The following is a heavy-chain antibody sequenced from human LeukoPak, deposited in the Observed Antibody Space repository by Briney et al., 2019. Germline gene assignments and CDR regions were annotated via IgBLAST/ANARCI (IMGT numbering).Heavy chain of an antibody. CDR1: GFTFDDYA. V-gene: IGHV3-9*01. CDR3: AKSVTTVTTKGHFDY. J-gene: IGHJ4*02. Sequence: GGSLRLSCAASGFTFDDYAMHRVRQAPGKGLEWVSGISWNSGSIGYADSVKGRFTISRDNAKNSLYLQMNSLRAEDTALYYCAKSVTTVTTKGHFDYWGQGTLVTVSS. CDR2: ISWNSGSI. D-gene: IGHD4-17*01.